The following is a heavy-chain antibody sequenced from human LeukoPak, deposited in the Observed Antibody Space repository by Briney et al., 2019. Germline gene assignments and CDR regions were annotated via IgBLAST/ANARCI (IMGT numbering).Heavy chain of an antibody. D-gene: IGHD3-10*01. CDR3: ARVEEGYGSGRRENYYYYYMDV. CDR1: GFTFSSYS. CDR2: ISSSSTI. V-gene: IGHV3-48*01. J-gene: IGHJ6*03. Sequence: GGSLRLSCAASGFTFSSYSMNWVRQAPGKGLEWVSYISSSSTIYYADSVKGRFTISRDNAKNSLYLQMNSLRAEDTAVYYCARVEEGYGSGRRENYYYYYMDVWGKGTTVTISS.